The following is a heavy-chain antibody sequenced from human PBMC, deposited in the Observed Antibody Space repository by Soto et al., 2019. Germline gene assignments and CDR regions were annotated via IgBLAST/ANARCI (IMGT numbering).Heavy chain of an antibody. CDR1: GFTFSSYG. J-gene: IGHJ6*02. V-gene: IGHV3-30*18. CDR2: ISYDGSNK. Sequence: QVQLVESGGGVVQPGRSLRLSCAASGFTFSSYGMHWVRQAPGKGLEWVAVISYDGSNKYYADSVKGRFTISRDNSKNRRYLKMSSRRAEDTAVYYCAKDSSLRYFNWWDYYYGIGVWGQGTTVTVSS. D-gene: IGHD3-9*01. CDR3: AKDSSLRYFNWWDYYYGIGV.